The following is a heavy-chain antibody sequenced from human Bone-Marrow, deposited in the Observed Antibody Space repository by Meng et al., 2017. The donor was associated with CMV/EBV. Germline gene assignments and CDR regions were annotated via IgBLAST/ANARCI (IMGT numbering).Heavy chain of an antibody. D-gene: IGHD2-2*01. CDR3: ATSPSQYCSSTSCYAFDI. CDR2: INPSGGST. V-gene: IGHV1-46*01. CDR1: GYTFTSYY. Sequence: ASVKVSCKASGYTFTSYYMHWVRQAPGQGLEWMGIINPSGGSTSYAQKFQGRVTMTRDTSTSTVYMELSSLRSEDTAVYYCATSPSQYCSSTSCYAFDIWGQGTMVTFSS. J-gene: IGHJ3*02.